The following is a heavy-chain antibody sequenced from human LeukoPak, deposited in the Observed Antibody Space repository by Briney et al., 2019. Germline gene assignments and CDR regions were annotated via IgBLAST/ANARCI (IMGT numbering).Heavy chain of an antibody. Sequence: SETLSLTCTVSGGAISSTNNYWAWIRQPPGKGLEWIGSMYYSGSTYYNPSLKSRVTISVDTSKNQFSLKLSSVTAADTAVYYCARDLYSSRTNDAFVMWGQGTMVTVSS. V-gene: IGHV4-39*07. CDR2: MYYSGST. D-gene: IGHD6-19*01. CDR1: GGAISSTNNY. CDR3: ARDLYSSRTNDAFVM. J-gene: IGHJ3*02.